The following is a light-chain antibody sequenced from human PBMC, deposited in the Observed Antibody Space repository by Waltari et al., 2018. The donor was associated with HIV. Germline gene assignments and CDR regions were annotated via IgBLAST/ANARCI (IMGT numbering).Light chain of an antibody. Sequence: SSELTQPPSVSVAPGPTVRVTCSGDKLGEKLVCWYQKKPGQSPLLLIYADRKRPSGIPDRFAASNSGNTATLAISEAQAMDEAVYYCQTWDNNAGVFGGGTKLTVL. CDR2: ADR. V-gene: IGLV3-1*01. CDR3: QTWDNNAGV. CDR1: KLGEKL. J-gene: IGLJ2*01.